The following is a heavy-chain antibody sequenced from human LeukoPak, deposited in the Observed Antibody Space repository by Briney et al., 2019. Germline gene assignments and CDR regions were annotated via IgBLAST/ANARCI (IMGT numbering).Heavy chain of an antibody. CDR3: ARAFDYSNYFDY. CDR2: INAGSGNT. D-gene: IGHD4-11*01. CDR1: GYTFTSYA. J-gene: IGHJ4*02. V-gene: IGHV1-3*01. Sequence: GASVKVSCKAFGYTFTSYAIHWVRQAPGQSLEWMGWINAGSGNTKYSQKLQGRVTTTRDTSASTAYMELSSLRSEDTAVYYCARAFDYSNYFDYWGQGSPVTVSS.